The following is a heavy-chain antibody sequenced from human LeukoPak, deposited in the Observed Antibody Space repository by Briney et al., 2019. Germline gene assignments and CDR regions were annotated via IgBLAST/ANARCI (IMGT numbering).Heavy chain of an antibody. CDR2: INHSGST. V-gene: IGHV4-34*01. Sequence: PSETLSLTCAVYGGSFSGYYWSWIRQPPGKGLEWIGEINHSGSTNYNPSFKSRVTISVDTSKSQFSLKLSSVTAADTAAYYCSSYYYDSSGYYRDNWFDPWGQGTLVTVSS. CDR3: SSYYYDSSGYYRDNWFDP. J-gene: IGHJ5*02. CDR1: GGSFSGYY. D-gene: IGHD3-22*01.